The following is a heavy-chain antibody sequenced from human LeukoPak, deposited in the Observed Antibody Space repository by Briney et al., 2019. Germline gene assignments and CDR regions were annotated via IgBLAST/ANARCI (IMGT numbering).Heavy chain of an antibody. CDR3: AGPWDQVGFDP. CDR2: INPNSGAT. J-gene: IGHJ5*02. Sequence: GASVKVSCKASGYTFTAFYMHWVRQAPGQGLEWMGWINPNSGATNYAQKFQGRVTMTRDTSISTAYMELIGLRSDDTAVYYCAGPWDQVGFDPWGQGTLVSVSS. D-gene: IGHD1-26*01. CDR1: GYTFTAFY. V-gene: IGHV1-2*02.